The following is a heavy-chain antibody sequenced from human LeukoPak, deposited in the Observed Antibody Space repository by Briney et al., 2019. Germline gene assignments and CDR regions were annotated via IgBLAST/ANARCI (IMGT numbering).Heavy chain of an antibody. CDR1: GYTFTSYY. CDR3: ARGGYSSSWYKAFDI. V-gene: IGHV1-46*01. Sequence: ASVKVSCEASGYTFTSYYMHWVRQAPGQGLEWMGIINPSGGSTSYAQKFQGRVTMTRDTSTSTVFMELSSLRSEDTAVYYCARGGYSSSWYKAFDIWGQGTAVTVSS. CDR2: INPSGGST. J-gene: IGHJ3*02. D-gene: IGHD6-13*01.